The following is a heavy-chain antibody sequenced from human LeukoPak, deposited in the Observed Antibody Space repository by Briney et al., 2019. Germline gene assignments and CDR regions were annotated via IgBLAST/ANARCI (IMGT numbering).Heavy chain of an antibody. D-gene: IGHD2-21*01. CDR2: IYTSGST. J-gene: IGHJ4*02. CDR3: ARVIGSWKFDS. V-gene: IGHV4-4*07. Sequence: PSETLSLTCTVSGDSISSSSRSWIRQPAGKGLEWIGRIYTSGSTNYNPSLKSRVTMSVDTSKNQFFLKLSSVTAADTAVYYCARVIGSWKFDSWGQGTLVTVSS. CDR1: GDSISSSS.